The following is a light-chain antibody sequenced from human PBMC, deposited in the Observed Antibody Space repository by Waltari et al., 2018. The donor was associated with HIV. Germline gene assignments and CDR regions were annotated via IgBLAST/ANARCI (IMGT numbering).Light chain of an antibody. CDR2: GNS. Sequence: SVLTQPPSVSGAPGQRVTISCSESGSNIGATYDVPWYQHLPGTAPKLLIYGNSNRPSGVPDRFSGSKSGTAASRAITGIEPEDEGDYYGQSYDSRLSGSVFGGGTKLTVL. V-gene: IGLV1-40*01. J-gene: IGLJ2*01. CDR3: QSYDSRLSGSV. CDR1: GSNIGATYD.